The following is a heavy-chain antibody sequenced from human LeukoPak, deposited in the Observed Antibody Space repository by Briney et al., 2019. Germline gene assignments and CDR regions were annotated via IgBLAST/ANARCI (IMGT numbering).Heavy chain of an antibody. D-gene: IGHD7-27*01. V-gene: IGHV3-30*04. CDR3: GRGHWGLDY. Sequence: PGGSLRLSCAASGFTFSSYEMNWVRQAPGKGLEWVAVISYDGSNKYYADSVKGRFTISRDNSKNTLYLQMNSLRAEDTAVYYCGRGHWGLDYWGQGALVTVSS. CDR2: ISYDGSNK. CDR1: GFTFSSYE. J-gene: IGHJ4*02.